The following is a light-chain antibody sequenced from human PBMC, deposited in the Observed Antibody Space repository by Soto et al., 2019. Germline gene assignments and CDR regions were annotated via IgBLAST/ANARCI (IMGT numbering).Light chain of an antibody. CDR1: SSDVGGYNY. J-gene: IGLJ2*01. Sequence: QSALIQPASVSGSPGQSITISCTGTSSDVGGYNYVSWYQQHPGKAPKLMIYDVSNRPSGVSNRFSGSKSGNTASLTISGLQAEDEADYYCSSYTSSSPLFGGGTKVTVL. CDR2: DVS. V-gene: IGLV2-14*01. CDR3: SSYTSSSPL.